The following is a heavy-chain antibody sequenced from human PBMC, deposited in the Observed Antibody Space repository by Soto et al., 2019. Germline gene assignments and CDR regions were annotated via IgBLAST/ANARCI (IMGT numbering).Heavy chain of an antibody. D-gene: IGHD6-19*01. J-gene: IGHJ4*02. CDR1: GFNFSSYV. CDR2: IWYDGGNK. CDR3: ARHGQWLPRDGLRSSYYFDY. V-gene: IGHV3-33*01. Sequence: QVQLVESGGGVVQPGRSLRLSCAASGFNFSSYVMHWVRQAPGKGLEWVAVIWYDGGNKYYADSVKGRFTISRDNSKNTLYLQMNSRRAERTAVYYSARHGQWLPRDGLRSSYYFDYWGKGTLVTVYS.